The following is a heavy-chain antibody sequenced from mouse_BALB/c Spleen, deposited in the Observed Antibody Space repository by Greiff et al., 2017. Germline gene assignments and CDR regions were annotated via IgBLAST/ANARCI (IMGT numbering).Heavy chain of an antibody. J-gene: IGHJ4*01. CDR3: ARVYYYGSSYVVDY. Sequence: EVQGVESGGGLVKPGGSLKLSCAASGFAFSSYDMSWVRQTPEKRLEWVAYISSGGGSTYYPDTVKGRFTISRDNARNILYLQMSSLRSEDTAMYYCARVYYYGSSYVVDYWGQGTSVTVSS. CDR2: ISSGGGST. V-gene: IGHV5-12-1*01. CDR1: GFAFSSYD. D-gene: IGHD1-1*01.